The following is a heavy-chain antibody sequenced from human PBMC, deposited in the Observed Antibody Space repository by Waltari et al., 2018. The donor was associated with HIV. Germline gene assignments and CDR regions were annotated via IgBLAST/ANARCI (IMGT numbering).Heavy chain of an antibody. V-gene: IGHV4-59*01. CDR1: GASITGNY. CDR2: ISYSGIT. Sequence: QVHLQESGPGLVKPSEPLSLTCNVSGASITGNYLNWFRQPPGKEPEWSGYISYSGITNYTPSLKRRVSMSLVSSKSQFSLKLRSVTALDTAVYYCARGRRWLQFHGHYYFDYWGQGILVTVSS. CDR3: ARGRRWLQFHGHYYFDY. D-gene: IGHD5-12*01. J-gene: IGHJ4*02.